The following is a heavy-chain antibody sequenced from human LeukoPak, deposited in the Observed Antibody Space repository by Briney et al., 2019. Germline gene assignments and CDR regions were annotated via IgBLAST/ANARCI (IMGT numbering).Heavy chain of an antibody. CDR2: INTNTGNP. CDR3: ASLMVRGVIRWFDP. J-gene: IGHJ5*02. V-gene: IGHV7-4-1*02. Sequence: ASVKVSCEASGYTFTSYAMNWVRQAPGQGLEWMGWINTNTGNPTYAQGFTGRFVFSLDTSVSTAYLQISSLKAEDTAVYYCASLMVRGVIRWFDPWGQGTLVTVSS. CDR1: GYTFTSYA. D-gene: IGHD3-10*01.